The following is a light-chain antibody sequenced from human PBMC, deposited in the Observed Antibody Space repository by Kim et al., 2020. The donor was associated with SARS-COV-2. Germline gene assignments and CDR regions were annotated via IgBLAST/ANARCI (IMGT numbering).Light chain of an antibody. Sequence: EIVLTQSPGTLSLSPGERATLSCTASPSLSRTYLAWYQQRPGQAPRLLIHGASSRATGVPDRFSGSGSGTDFTLTISRLEPEDFAVYYCQQYDKAPRTFGPGTKVEI. J-gene: IGKJ1*01. CDR2: GAS. CDR3: QQYDKAPRT. V-gene: IGKV3-20*01. CDR1: PSLSRTY.